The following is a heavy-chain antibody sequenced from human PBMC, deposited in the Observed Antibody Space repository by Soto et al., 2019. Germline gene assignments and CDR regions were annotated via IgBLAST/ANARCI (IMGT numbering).Heavy chain of an antibody. Sequence: GASVKVSCKAPGYTFTRSYISWVRQAPGQGLEWMGIINPSGGSTSYAQKFQGRVTMTRDTSTSTVYMELSSLRSEDTAVYYCAGFGVYDSSGYYTDYWGQGTLVTVSS. CDR2: INPSGGST. CDR3: AGFGVYDSSGYYTDY. D-gene: IGHD3-22*01. J-gene: IGHJ4*02. CDR1: GYTFTRSY. V-gene: IGHV1-46*01.